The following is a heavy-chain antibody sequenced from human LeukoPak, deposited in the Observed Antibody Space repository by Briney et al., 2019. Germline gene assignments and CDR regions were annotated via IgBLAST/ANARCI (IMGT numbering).Heavy chain of an antibody. CDR2: ISGSGGST. Sequence: GGSLRLSCAASGFTFSSYAMSWVRQAPGKGLERVSAISGSGGSTYYADSVKGRFTISRDNSKNTLYLQMNSLRAEDTAVYYCAKGSRRRDGYNFRIWDTLNAVADAFDIWGQGTMVTVSS. D-gene: IGHD5-24*01. V-gene: IGHV3-23*01. J-gene: IGHJ3*02. CDR1: GFTFSSYA. CDR3: AKGSRRRDGYNFRIWDTLNAVADAFDI.